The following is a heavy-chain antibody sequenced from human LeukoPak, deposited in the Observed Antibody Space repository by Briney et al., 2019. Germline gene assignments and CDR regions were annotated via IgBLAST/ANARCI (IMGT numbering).Heavy chain of an antibody. CDR2: VSWDGTA. J-gene: IGHJ4*02. V-gene: IGHV3-43*01. CDR1: GFTFEDFT. Sequence: GRSLRPSCAASGFTFEDFTMHWVRQVPGKTLEWVSLVSWDGTAYYSDSVKGRFTISRDNGENSLYLQMDALRTEDTAFYYCAKDLTYESSGSVIDNWGLGTLVTVSS. D-gene: IGHD3-22*01. CDR3: AKDLTYESSGSVIDN.